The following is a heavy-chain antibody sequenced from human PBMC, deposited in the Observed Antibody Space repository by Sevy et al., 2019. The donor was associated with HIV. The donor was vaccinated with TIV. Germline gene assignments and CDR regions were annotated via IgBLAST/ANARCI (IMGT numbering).Heavy chain of an antibody. D-gene: IGHD2-2*02. Sequence: GESLKISCAASGFTFSDHYMDWVRQAPGKGLEWVGRTRNKANSYTTEYAASVKGRFTISRDDSKNSLYLQMNSLKTEDTAVYYCARESCSSTSCYTPNYYYYYGMDVWGQGTTVTVSS. J-gene: IGHJ6*02. V-gene: IGHV3-72*01. CDR3: ARESCSSTSCYTPNYYYYYGMDV. CDR2: TRNKANSYTT. CDR1: GFTFSDHY.